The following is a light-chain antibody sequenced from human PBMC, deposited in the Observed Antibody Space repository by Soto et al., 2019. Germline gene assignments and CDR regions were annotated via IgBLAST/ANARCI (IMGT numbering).Light chain of an antibody. J-gene: IGKJ5*01. CDR3: QQANSFPS. CDR2: AAS. Sequence: DIQMTQSPSSLSASVGYRVTMTFRASQSISSYLNWYQKKPGKAPKLLIYAASSLQSGVPSRFSGSGSGTDFSLTISSLQPEDFATYFCQQANSFPSFGQGTRLEIK. CDR1: QSISSY. V-gene: IGKV1-39*01.